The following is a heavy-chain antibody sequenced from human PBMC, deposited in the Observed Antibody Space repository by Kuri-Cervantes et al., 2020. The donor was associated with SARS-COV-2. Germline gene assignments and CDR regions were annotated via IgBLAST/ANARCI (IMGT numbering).Heavy chain of an antibody. J-gene: IGHJ4*02. CDR2: MYYSGST. CDR3: AGGGYEAFDY. V-gene: IGHV4-39*01. Sequence: SETLSLTCTVSGGSISSSSYYWGWIRQPPGKGLEWIGSMYYSGSTYYNPSLKSRLTISVDTSKNQFSLKLSSVTAADTAVYYCAGGGYEAFDYWGQGTLVTGSS. D-gene: IGHD5-12*01. CDR1: GGSISSSSYY.